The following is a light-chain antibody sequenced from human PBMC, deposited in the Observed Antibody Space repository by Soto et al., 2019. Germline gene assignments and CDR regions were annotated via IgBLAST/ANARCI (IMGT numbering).Light chain of an antibody. V-gene: IGLV2-14*03. CDR2: DVS. Sequence: ALTQPASVSGSPGQSITISCTGTSSDVGGYNYVSWYQQHPGKAPKLMIYDVSNRPSGVSNRFSGSKSGNTASLTISGLQAEDEADYYCSSYRSSSKRVFGTGTKVTVL. J-gene: IGLJ1*01. CDR3: SSYRSSSKRV. CDR1: SSDVGGYNY.